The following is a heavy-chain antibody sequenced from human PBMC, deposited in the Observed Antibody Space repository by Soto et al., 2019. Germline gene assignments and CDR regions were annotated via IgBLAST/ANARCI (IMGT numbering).Heavy chain of an antibody. J-gene: IGHJ4*01. D-gene: IGHD2-2*01. Sequence: GASVKVSCKASGYTLTSYVISWVRRALGQGLEWMGWISAYNGNTKSAQRLQGRVTMTTATSTSKAYMGLGSLRLDAPAVYYVGRDGHPMDFWGKGTLVTVSS. V-gene: IGHV1-18*01. CDR2: ISAYNGNT. CDR3: GRDGHPMDF. CDR1: GYTLTSYV.